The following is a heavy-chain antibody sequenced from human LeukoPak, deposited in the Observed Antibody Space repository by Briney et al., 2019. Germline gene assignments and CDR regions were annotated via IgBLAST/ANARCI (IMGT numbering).Heavy chain of an antibody. Sequence: GGSLRLSCEASGFTFSSHGMSWGRQAPGKGLEWVANIKQDGSEKYYVDSVKGRFTISRDNAKNSLYLQMNSLRAEDTAVYYCARELGYYDFEGGQGTLVTVSS. D-gene: IGHD3-3*01. J-gene: IGHJ4*02. CDR2: IKQDGSEK. V-gene: IGHV3-7*01. CDR3: ARELGYYDFE. CDR1: GFTFSSHG.